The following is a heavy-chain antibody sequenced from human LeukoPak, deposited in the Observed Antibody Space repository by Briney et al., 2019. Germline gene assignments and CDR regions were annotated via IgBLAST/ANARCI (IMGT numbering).Heavy chain of an antibody. V-gene: IGHV3-30-3*01. Sequence: PGGSLRLSCAASGFTFSSYAMHWVRQAPGKGLEWVAVISYDGSNKYYADSVKGRFTISRDNSKNTLYLQMNSLRAEDTAVYYCARVALYCSSTSCYLDYWGQGTLVTVSS. D-gene: IGHD2-2*01. J-gene: IGHJ4*02. CDR1: GFTFSSYA. CDR3: ARVALYCSSTSCYLDY. CDR2: ISYDGSNK.